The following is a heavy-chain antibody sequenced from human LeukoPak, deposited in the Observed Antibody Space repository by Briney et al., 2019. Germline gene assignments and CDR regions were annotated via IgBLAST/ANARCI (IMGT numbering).Heavy chain of an antibody. CDR2: INTDGSST. V-gene: IGHV3-74*01. CDR1: VFTFSSYW. Sequence: GGSLRLSCAASVFTFSSYWMHWVRQAPGKGLVWVSRINTDGSSTSHADSVKGRFTISRDNAKNSLYLQMNSLRAEDTAVYYCARDFSEYYLDYWGQGTLVTVSS. D-gene: IGHD6-25*01. CDR3: ARDFSEYYLDY. J-gene: IGHJ4*02.